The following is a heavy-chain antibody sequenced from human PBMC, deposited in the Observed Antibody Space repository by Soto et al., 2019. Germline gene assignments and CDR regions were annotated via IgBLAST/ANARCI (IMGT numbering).Heavy chain of an antibody. Sequence: GGSLRLSCAASGFTFSRSAIHWCRQAPGKGLEWVAVISRDGSNKYYVDSVKGRFTISRDNSRNTVYLQMNSLRDEDTAVYYCARSRNSAVADSFDFWGQGTLVTVSS. CDR1: GFTFSRSA. J-gene: IGHJ4*02. CDR2: ISRDGSNK. V-gene: IGHV3-30*04. D-gene: IGHD3-10*01. CDR3: ARSRNSAVADSFDF.